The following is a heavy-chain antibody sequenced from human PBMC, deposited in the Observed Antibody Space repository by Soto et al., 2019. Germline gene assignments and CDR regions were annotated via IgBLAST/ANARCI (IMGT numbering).Heavy chain of an antibody. Sequence: GQFLKISCKGSGFSFTSYWIGWVRQMPGKGLEWMGIIYPGDSDTRYSPSLQGQVTISADKSISTAYLQWSSLKASDTAMYYWARQRTDSIPPGLDAFDSWGQETMVTVS. V-gene: IGHV5-51*01. CDR1: GFSFTSYW. CDR2: IYPGDSDT. D-gene: IGHD2-2*02. CDR3: ARQRTDSIPPGLDAFDS. J-gene: IGHJ3*02.